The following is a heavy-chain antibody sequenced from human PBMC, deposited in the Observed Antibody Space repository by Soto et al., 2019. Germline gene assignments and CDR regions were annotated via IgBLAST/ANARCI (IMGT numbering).Heavy chain of an antibody. CDR1: GGSFSGYY. CDR3: AADATAWQQMVPSDY. D-gene: IGHD2-8*01. J-gene: IGHJ4*02. V-gene: IGHV4-34*01. Sequence: PSETLSLTCAVYGGSFSGYYWSWIRQPPGKGLEWIGEINHSGSTNYNPSLKSRVTISEATTYMELSRLTSEDTAIYYCAADATAWQQMVPSDYWGQGTLVTVSA. CDR2: INHSGST.